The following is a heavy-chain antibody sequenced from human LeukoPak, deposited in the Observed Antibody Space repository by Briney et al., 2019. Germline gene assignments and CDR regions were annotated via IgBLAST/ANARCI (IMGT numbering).Heavy chain of an antibody. Sequence: GGSLRLSCAASGFTFSSYEMNWVRQAPGKGLEWVSYISSSGSTIYYADSVKGRFTISRDNAKNSLYLQMNSLRAEDTALYYCARIGEWELNYYYYYMDVWGKGTTVTVSS. CDR1: GFTFSSYE. J-gene: IGHJ6*03. CDR3: ARIGEWELNYYYYYMDV. CDR2: ISSSGSTI. D-gene: IGHD1-26*01. V-gene: IGHV3-48*03.